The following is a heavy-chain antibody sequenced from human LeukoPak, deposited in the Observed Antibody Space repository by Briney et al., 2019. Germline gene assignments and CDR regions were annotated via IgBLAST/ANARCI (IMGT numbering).Heavy chain of an antibody. D-gene: IGHD6-13*01. CDR2: ISHNGETK. CDR3: ARDRHGYFDY. V-gene: IGHV3-11*01. J-gene: IGHJ4*02. CDR1: GFTFSSYY. Sequence: GGSLRLSCAASGFTFSSYYMIWLRQAPGKGLEAISYISHNGETKYYADSVKGRLSISRDNAKSSLYLQMNSLRVEDTAVYYCARDRHGYFDYWGQGTLVTVSS.